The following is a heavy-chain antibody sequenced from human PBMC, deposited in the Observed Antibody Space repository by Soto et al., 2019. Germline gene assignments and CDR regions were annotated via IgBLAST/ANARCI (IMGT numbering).Heavy chain of an antibody. CDR1: GFTFRSFV. CDR2: TSYDGSNK. D-gene: IGHD3-16*01. CDR3: ARWGTTGGLDV. Sequence: QVQLVESGGGVVQPGTSLRLSCVGSGFTFRSFVIHWVRQAPGKGLEWVALTSYDGSNKYYDDSVKGRFTISRDNSRNKVDLQMASLRLEDTALYYCARWGTTGGLDVWGQGTLVSVSS. V-gene: IGHV3-30*19. J-gene: IGHJ4*02.